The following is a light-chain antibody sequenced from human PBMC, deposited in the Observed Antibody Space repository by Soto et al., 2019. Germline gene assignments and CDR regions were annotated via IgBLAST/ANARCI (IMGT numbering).Light chain of an antibody. Sequence: QSVLTQPPSASGTPGQRVTISCSGGSSNIGSTYVYWYQHLPGTAPKLLIYKNYQRPSGVPDRFSGSKSGTSASLAISGLRSEDEADYYCATWDDSLSAWVFGGGTQLTV. CDR2: KNY. CDR1: SSNIGSTY. CDR3: ATWDDSLSAWV. J-gene: IGLJ3*02. V-gene: IGLV1-47*01.